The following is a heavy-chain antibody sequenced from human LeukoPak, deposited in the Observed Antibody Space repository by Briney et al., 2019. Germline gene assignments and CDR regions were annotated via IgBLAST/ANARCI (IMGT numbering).Heavy chain of an antibody. D-gene: IGHD1-26*01. CDR1: GFTFSSYW. CDR3: ARDVVGATYFD. CDR2: IYSGGST. V-gene: IGHV3-53*01. Sequence: GGSLRPSCAASGFTFSSYWMHWVRQVPGKGLEWVSIIYSGGSTSYADSVKGRFTISRDNSKNTLYLQMNSLRAEDTAVYYCARDVVGATYFDWGQGTLVTVSS. J-gene: IGHJ4*02.